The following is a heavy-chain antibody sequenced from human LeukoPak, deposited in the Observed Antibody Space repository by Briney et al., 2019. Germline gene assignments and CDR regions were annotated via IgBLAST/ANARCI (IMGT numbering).Heavy chain of an antibody. J-gene: IGHJ6*02. CDR2: IKQDGSEK. Sequence: GGSLRLSCAASGFTFSSYWMNWVRQAPGKGLEWVANIKQDGSEKYYVDSMKGRFTISRDNAKNPLYLQMNSLRAEDTAVYYCARDGVVPAAITWDYYYYYGMDVWGQGTTVTVSS. D-gene: IGHD2-2*02. CDR3: ARDGVVPAAITWDYYYYYGMDV. V-gene: IGHV3-7*01. CDR1: GFTFSSYW.